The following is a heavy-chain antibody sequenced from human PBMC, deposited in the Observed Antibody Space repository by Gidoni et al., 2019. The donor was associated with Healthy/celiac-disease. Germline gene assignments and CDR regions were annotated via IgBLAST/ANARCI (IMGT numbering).Heavy chain of an antibody. J-gene: IGHJ6*03. CDR2: IKSKTDGGTT. V-gene: IGHV3-15*01. D-gene: IGHD3-3*01. CDR3: TTVHYDFPYYYYYMDV. Sequence: LSWVRQAPGKGLEWVGRIKSKTDGGTTDYAAPVKGRFTISRDDSKNTLYLQMNSLKTEDTAVYYCTTVHYDFPYYYYYMDVWGKGTTVTVSS.